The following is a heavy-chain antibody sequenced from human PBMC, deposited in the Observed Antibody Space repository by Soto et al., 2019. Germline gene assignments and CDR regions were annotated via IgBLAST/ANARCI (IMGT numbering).Heavy chain of an antibody. CDR3: VRDDCSSHLCQSSEDFYYGMDV. Sequence: QVQLVESGGGVVQPGRSLRLSCEASGFTFSNFGMHWVRQAPGRGLEWVANIWYDGVNRYYADSVRGRFTVSRDNSKNTLYLEMNSLRAEDTAVYFCVRDDCSSHLCQSSEDFYYGMDVWGQGTTVTVSS. CDR1: GFTFSNFG. J-gene: IGHJ6*02. CDR2: IWYDGVNR. V-gene: IGHV3-33*01. D-gene: IGHD2-2*01.